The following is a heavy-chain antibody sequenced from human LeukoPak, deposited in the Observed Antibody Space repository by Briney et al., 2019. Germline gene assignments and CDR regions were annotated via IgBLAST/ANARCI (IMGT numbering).Heavy chain of an antibody. CDR3: ARKTVVGSYFGY. D-gene: IGHD4-23*01. CDR1: GGTFSSYT. CDR2: IIPILGIA. J-gene: IGHJ4*02. V-gene: IGHV1-69*02. Sequence: GASVKVSCKASGGTFSSYTISWVRQAPGQGLEWMGRIIPILGIANYAQKFQGRVTITADKSTSTAYMELSSLRAEDTAVYCCARKTVVGSYFGYWGQGTPVTVSS.